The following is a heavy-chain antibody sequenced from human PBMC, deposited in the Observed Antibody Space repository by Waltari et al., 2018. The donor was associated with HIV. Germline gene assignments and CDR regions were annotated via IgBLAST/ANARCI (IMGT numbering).Heavy chain of an antibody. CDR2: ISHDGNSH. CDR1: AFLFSNYG. CDR3: ATYCGGDCYFGEVSFDV. V-gene: IGHV3-30*03. D-gene: IGHD2-21*02. J-gene: IGHJ3*01. Sequence: QVQLMQSGGGVVQPGGSLSLSCTASAFLFSNYGIHWARQAPGKGLDWVALISHDGNSHFYADSVKGRFTVSRDNSKDTVYLQMNSLTTDDTAVYYCATYCGGDCYFGEVSFDVWGQGTMVIVS.